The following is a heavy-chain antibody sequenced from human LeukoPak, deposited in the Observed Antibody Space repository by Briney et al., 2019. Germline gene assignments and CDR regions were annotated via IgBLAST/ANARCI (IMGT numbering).Heavy chain of an antibody. D-gene: IGHD1-26*01. Sequence: PGGSLTVSCEASGFYFSRFWMSWVRQAQGKGLEWVGNIDPDGSEKYYVDSVKGRFTISRDNAKKSLYLQMNSLSPEDTAVYYCAMSGSHFDFDFWGQGTRVTVSS. CDR1: GFYFSRFW. CDR2: IDPDGSEK. V-gene: IGHV3-7*01. CDR3: AMSGSHFDFDF. J-gene: IGHJ4*02.